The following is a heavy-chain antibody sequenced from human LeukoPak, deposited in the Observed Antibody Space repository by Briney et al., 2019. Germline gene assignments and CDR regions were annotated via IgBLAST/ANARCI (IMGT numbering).Heavy chain of an antibody. J-gene: IGHJ4*02. D-gene: IGHD1-26*01. CDR3: ARAPTGAFDY. V-gene: IGHV4-61*02. Sequence: SETLSLTCNVSGGSISSGSYYWSWIRQPAGKGLEWIGRIYTSGSTNYIPSLKSRVTISVDTSKNQFSLKLSSVTAADTAVYYCARAPTGAFDYWGQGTLVTVSS. CDR2: IYTSGST. CDR1: GGSISSGSYY.